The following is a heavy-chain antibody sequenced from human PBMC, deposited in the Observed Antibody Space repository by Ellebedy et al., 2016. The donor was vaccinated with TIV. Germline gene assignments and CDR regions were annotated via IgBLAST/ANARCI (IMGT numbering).Heavy chain of an antibody. V-gene: IGHV3-30*18. CDR3: AKEDRSPEGYNWNEPFDY. J-gene: IGHJ4*02. D-gene: IGHD1-1*01. CDR1: GFTFSSYG. CDR2: ISYDGSNK. Sequence: GGSLRLSXAASGFTFSSYGMHWVRQAPGKGLEWVAVISYDGSNKYYADSVKGRFTISRVNSKNTLYLQMNSLRAEDTAVYYCAKEDRSPEGYNWNEPFDYWGQGTLVTVSS.